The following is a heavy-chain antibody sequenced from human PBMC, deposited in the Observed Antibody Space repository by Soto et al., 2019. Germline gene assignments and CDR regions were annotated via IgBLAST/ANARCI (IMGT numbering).Heavy chain of an antibody. Sequence: SETLSLTCAVSGYSISLGYYWGWIRQPPGKGLEWIGSIYHSGNTYYNPSLKSRVSISLDTSKNHFSLELTSVTAADTAVYYCAREAASSPHPGMDVWGQGTTVTVSS. CDR1: GYSISLGYY. CDR3: AREAASSPHPGMDV. CDR2: IYHSGNT. D-gene: IGHD6-13*01. J-gene: IGHJ6*02. V-gene: IGHV4-38-2*02.